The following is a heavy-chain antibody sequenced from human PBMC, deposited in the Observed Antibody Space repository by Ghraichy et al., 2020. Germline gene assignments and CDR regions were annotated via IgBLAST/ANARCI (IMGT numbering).Heavy chain of an antibody. D-gene: IGHD7-27*01. CDR2: INPNSGST. CDR3: AVSRALGYFDY. CDR1: GYTFTGYY. J-gene: IGHJ4*02. V-gene: IGHV1-2*02. Sequence: ASVKVSCKASGYTFTGYYMHWVRQAPGQRLEWMGWINPNSGSTNYAQKFQGRVTMTRDTSISTAYMELSSLRSDDTAVYYCAVSRALGYFDYWGQGTLVTVSS.